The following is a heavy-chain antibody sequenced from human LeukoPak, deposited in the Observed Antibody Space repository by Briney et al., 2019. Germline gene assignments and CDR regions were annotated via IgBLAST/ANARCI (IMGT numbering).Heavy chain of an antibody. Sequence: PGGSLRLSCAASGFTFTSYAMSWVRQAPGKGLEWVSAISGSDGSTYYADSVKGRFTISRDNSKNTLFLQMNSLRAEDTAVYYCARDLVRGTLGYSEYWGQGTLVTVSS. CDR2: ISGSDGST. CDR1: GFTFTSYA. D-gene: IGHD3-10*01. J-gene: IGHJ4*02. V-gene: IGHV3-23*01. CDR3: ARDLVRGTLGYSEY.